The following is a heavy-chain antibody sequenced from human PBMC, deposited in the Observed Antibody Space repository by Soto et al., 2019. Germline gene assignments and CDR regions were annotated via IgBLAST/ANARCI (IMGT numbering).Heavy chain of an antibody. J-gene: IGHJ4*02. CDR2: IWCDGRNK. V-gene: IGHV3-33*01. CDR3: ARGNGHISGQFDS. CDR1: GFTFNSYG. Sequence: GGSLRLSCAASGFTFNSYGMHWVRQAPGKGLEWVAVIWCDGRNKFYADSVKGRLTISRDNSKNTLYLQMNSLRAEDTAVYYCARGNGHISGQFDSWGQGTLVTVSS.